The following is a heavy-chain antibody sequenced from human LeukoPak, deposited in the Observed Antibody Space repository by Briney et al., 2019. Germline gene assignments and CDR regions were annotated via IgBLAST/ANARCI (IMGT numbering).Heavy chain of an antibody. D-gene: IGHD1-1*01. J-gene: IGHJ4*02. Sequence: SETLSLTCVVSGGSISSAGYSWSWIRQPPGKGLEWIGSVYYSGSTYYKMSLKSRVTISVDTSRNQFSLKLRSVTAADTAMYYCAGNLGTLYYFDYWGQGTLVTVSS. CDR2: VYYSGST. CDR3: AGNLGTLYYFDY. V-gene: IGHV4-30-2*03. CDR1: GGSISSAGYS.